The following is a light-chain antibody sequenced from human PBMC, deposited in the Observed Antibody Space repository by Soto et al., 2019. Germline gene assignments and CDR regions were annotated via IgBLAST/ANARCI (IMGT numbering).Light chain of an antibody. CDR3: QSYDSSLSVYV. Sequence: SVLTKPPSVSGAPGQRVTISYTRSSSNIGAGYDVHWYQQLPGTAPKLLIYGNSNRPSGVPDRFSGSKSGTSASLAITGLQAEDEADYYCQSYDSSLSVYVFGTGTKVTVL. J-gene: IGLJ1*01. CDR2: GNS. V-gene: IGLV1-40*01. CDR1: SSNIGAGYD.